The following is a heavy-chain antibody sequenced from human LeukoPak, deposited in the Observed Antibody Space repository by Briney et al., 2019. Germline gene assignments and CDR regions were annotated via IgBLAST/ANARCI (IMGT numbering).Heavy chain of an antibody. CDR1: GYTFTGYY. V-gene: IGHV1-69*05. Sequence: GASVKVSCKASGYTFTGYYMHWVRQAPGQGLEWLGGIIPIFGTSNYAQKFQGRVTITTDESTSTAYMELSSLGSEDTALYYCQVGWLLGYDASDIWGQGTMVTVSS. CDR3: QVGWLLGYDASDI. CDR2: IIPIFGTS. D-gene: IGHD3-3*01. J-gene: IGHJ3*02.